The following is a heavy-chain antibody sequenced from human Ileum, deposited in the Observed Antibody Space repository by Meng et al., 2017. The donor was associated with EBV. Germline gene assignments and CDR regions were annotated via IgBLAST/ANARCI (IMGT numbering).Heavy chain of an antibody. CDR3: ARVREDGDPTTLPYFDY. J-gene: IGHJ4*02. V-gene: IGHV4-39*07. Sequence: QGPLRWAGRGLVKPSETLSLTCTVSGGSISSSSYYWGWIRQPPGKGLEWIGSIYYSGSTYYNPSLKSRVTISVDTSKNQFSLKLSSVTAADTAVYYCARVREDGDPTTLPYFDYWGQGTLVTVSS. D-gene: IGHD4-17*01. CDR1: GGSISSSSYY. CDR2: IYYSGST.